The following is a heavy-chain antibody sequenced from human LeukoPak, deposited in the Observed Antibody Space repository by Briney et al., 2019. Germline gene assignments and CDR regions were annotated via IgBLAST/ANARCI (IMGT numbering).Heavy chain of an antibody. CDR3: ARVRIYDYIWGSYRYFPFDY. J-gene: IGHJ4*02. CDR1: GGSFSGYY. D-gene: IGHD3-16*02. Sequence: SETLSLTCAVYGGSFSGYYWSWIRQPPGKGLEWIGGINHSGSTNYNPSLKSRVTTSVDTSKNQFSLKLSSVTAADTAVYYCARVRIYDYIWGSYRYFPFDYWGQGTLVTVSS. CDR2: INHSGST. V-gene: IGHV4-34*01.